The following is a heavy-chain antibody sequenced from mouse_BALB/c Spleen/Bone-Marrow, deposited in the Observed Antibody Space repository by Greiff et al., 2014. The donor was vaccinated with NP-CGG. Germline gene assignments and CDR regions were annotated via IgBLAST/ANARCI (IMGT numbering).Heavy chain of an antibody. J-gene: IGHJ2*01. D-gene: IGHD4-1*01. CDR3: ADLGDY. Sequence: VQLQQSGAELVKPGASVKLSCSASGFNIKDTYIHWVKQRPGQGLEWIGRIDPANGNTKYDPKFQGKATVTADTSANTGYLQLSSLTSEDTAVYYCADLGDYWGQGTTLTVSS. CDR1: GFNIKDTY. V-gene: IGHV14-3*02. CDR2: IDPANGNT.